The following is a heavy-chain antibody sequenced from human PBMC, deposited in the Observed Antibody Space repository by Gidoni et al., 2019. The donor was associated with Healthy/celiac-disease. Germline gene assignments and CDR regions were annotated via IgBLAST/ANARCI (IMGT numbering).Heavy chain of an antibody. CDR2: LSGSCGST. J-gene: IGHJ4*01. V-gene: IGHV3-23*01. D-gene: IGHD1-26*01. Sequence: EVQPLESGGGSVQTGGSLRLSCAATGCSFSRYAMCWGRQAPGTGLEWVSALSGSCGSTYYADSVNGRFTISRDNSTNTLFLQMLSLIAEATAVYYCAQDRVIGELLPTVFDYWGHGTMVTVSS. CDR1: GCSFSRYA. CDR3: AQDRVIGELLPTVFDY.